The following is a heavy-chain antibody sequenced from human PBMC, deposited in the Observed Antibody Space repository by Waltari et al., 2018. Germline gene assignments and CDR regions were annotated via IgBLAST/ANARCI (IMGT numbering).Heavy chain of an antibody. Sequence: EVQLVQSGAEVKKPGATVKISCKVSGYTFTDYYMHWVQQAPGKGLEWMGLVDPENGEPISAEKFQGRVTITADTSTDTAYMELSSLRSEDTAVYYCATDGPAERPRRYYMDVWGKGTTVTISS. CDR3: ATDGPAERPRRYYMDV. CDR1: GYTFTDYY. V-gene: IGHV1-69-2*01. J-gene: IGHJ6*03. CDR2: VDPENGEP.